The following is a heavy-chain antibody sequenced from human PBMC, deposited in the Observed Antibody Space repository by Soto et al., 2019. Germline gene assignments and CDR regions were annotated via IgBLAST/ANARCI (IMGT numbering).Heavy chain of an antibody. Sequence: SVKVSCKASGGTFSSYAISWVRQAPGQGLEWMGGIIPIFGTANYAQKFQGRVTITADESTSTAYMELSSLRSEDTAVYYCARFYSGSSVIDYWGQGTLVTVSS. V-gene: IGHV1-69*13. J-gene: IGHJ4*02. D-gene: IGHD1-26*01. CDR2: IIPIFGTA. CDR1: GGTFSSYA. CDR3: ARFYSGSSVIDY.